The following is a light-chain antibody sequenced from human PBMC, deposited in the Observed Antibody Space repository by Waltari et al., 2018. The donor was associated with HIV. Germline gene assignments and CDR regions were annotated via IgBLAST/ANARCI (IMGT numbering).Light chain of an antibody. CDR2: DND. V-gene: IGLV1-51*01. J-gene: IGLJ2*01. CDR3: ATWDNRLSALV. Sequence: QSVLTQPPSVSAAPGQKVTISCSGSTSNIGNNFVSWYQHFSETAPKLLIHDNDKRPSGIPDRFSGAKSGTSATLGITGLQSGDEGNYYCATWDNRLSALVFGGGTKVTVL. CDR1: TSNIGNNF.